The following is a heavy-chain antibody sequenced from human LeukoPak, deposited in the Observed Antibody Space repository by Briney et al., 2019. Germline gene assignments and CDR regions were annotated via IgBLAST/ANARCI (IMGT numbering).Heavy chain of an antibody. CDR2: ISSSSSYI. Sequence: GSLRLSCAASGFTFSSYSMNWVRQAPGKGLEWVSSISSSSSYIYYTDSVKGRFTISRDNAKNSLFLQMNSLRDEDTAVYYCASGFSSSPYFDYWGQGTLVTVSS. CDR1: GFTFSSYS. CDR3: ASGFSSSPYFDY. D-gene: IGHD6-6*01. J-gene: IGHJ4*02. V-gene: IGHV3-21*01.